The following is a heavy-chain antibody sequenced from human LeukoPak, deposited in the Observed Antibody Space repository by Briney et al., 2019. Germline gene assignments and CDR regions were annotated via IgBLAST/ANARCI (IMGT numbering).Heavy chain of an antibody. D-gene: IGHD1-1*01. V-gene: IGHV3-66*01. J-gene: IGHJ3*02. CDR3: ARDWSNGPGAFDI. Sequence: GGSLRLSCAASGFTFSSNYMSWVRQAPGKGLEGVSVIYSGGSTYYADSVKGRFTISRDNSKNTLYLQMDSLRAEDTAVYYCARDWSNGPGAFDIWGQGTMVTVSS. CDR2: IYSGGST. CDR1: GFTFSSNY.